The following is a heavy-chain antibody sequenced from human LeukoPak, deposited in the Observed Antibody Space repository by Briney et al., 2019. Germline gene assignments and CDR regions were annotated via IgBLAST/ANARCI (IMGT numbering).Heavy chain of an antibody. CDR1: GGSINSGSYY. V-gene: IGHV4-61*02. D-gene: IGHD1-26*01. CDR3: ARDRGSQPFIDY. J-gene: IGHJ4*02. CDR2: IYTSGST. Sequence: KPSQTLSLTCTVSGGSINSGSYYWSWIRQPAGKGLEWIGRIYTSGSTEYNPSLKSRVTISLDTSKNQFSLKLSSVTAADTAVYYCARDRGSQPFIDYWGQGTLVTVSS.